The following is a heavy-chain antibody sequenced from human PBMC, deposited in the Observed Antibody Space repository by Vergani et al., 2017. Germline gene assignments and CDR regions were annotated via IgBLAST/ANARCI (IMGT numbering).Heavy chain of an antibody. CDR2: ISAYNGNT. J-gene: IGHJ5*02. D-gene: IGHD5-12*01. Sequence: QVQLVQSGAEVKKPGASVTVSCTASGYTFTSYGISWVRQAPGQGLEWMGWISAYNGNTNYAQKLQGRVTMTTDTSTSTAYMELRSLRSDDTAVYYCARGSGYDSPYGDSRFDPWGQGTLVTVSS. CDR3: ARGSGYDSPYGDSRFDP. V-gene: IGHV1-18*01. CDR1: GYTFTSYG.